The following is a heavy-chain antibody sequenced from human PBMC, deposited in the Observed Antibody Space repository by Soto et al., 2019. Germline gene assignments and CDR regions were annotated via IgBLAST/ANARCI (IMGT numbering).Heavy chain of an antibody. J-gene: IGHJ6*02. CDR1: GGSVSSGSYY. V-gene: IGHV4-61*01. CDR2: IYYSGST. Sequence: QVQLQESGPGLVKPSETLSLTCTVSGGSVSSGSYYCSWIRQPPGKGLEWIGYIYYSGSTNYNPSLNSRVNISGDTSKNQFSLKLSFLTAADTAVYYCARDNNSPCGMDVWGQGTTVTVSS. CDR3: ARDNNSPCGMDV. D-gene: IGHD2-21*01.